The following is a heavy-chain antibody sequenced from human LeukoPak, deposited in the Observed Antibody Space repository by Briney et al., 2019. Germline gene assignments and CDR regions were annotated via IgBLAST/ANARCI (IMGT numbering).Heavy chain of an antibody. CDR1: GFTFSSYW. V-gene: IGHV3-7*01. D-gene: IGHD5-18*01. CDR3: ARDKTRGLGYSYSKSGNYFDY. J-gene: IGHJ4*02. CDR2: IKQDGNEK. Sequence: GGSLRHSCAASGFTFSSYWLSWVRQAPWKGLEWVANIKQDGNEKYYVDSVKGRFTISRDNAKNSLYLQMNSLRAEDTAVYSCARDKTRGLGYSYSKSGNYFDYWGQGTLVTVSS.